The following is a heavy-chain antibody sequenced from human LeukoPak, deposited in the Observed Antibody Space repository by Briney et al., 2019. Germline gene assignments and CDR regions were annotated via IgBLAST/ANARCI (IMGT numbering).Heavy chain of an antibody. CDR3: TRYDATPAGHYQYWYMDV. CDR1: GGSLINHY. J-gene: IGHJ6*03. CDR2: IHYSGTT. Sequence: SETLSLTCTVSGGSLINHYWSWIRQPPGKRLEYIGYIHYSGTTDYNPSLKSRLTISVDTSKNQFSLRLSSVTAADTAVYYCTRYDATPAGHYQYWYMDVWGKGTTATVSS. D-gene: IGHD2-2*01. V-gene: IGHV4-59*08.